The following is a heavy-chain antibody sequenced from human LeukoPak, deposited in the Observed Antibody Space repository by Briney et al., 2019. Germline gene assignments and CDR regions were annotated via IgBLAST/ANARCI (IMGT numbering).Heavy chain of an antibody. V-gene: IGHV3-30*18. CDR3: AKDYYYDSSGYYYVNYFDY. J-gene: IGHJ4*02. Sequence: GGSLRLSCAASGFTFSSYGMHWVRQAPGKGLEWVAVISYDGSNKYCADSVKGRFTISRDNSKNTLYLQMNSLRAEDTAVYYCAKDYYYDSSGYYYVNYFDYWGQGTLVTVSS. CDR2: ISYDGSNK. D-gene: IGHD3-22*01. CDR1: GFTFSSYG.